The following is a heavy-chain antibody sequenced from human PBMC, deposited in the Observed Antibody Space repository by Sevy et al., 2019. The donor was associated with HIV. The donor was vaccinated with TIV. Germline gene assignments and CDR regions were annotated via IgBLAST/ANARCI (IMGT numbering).Heavy chain of an antibody. V-gene: IGHV3-23*01. J-gene: IGHJ4*02. Sequence: GGSLILSCAASGFTFSSYAMSWVRQAPGKGLEWVSAISGSGGSTYYADSVKGRFTISRDNSKNTLYLQMNSLRAEDTAVYYCAKLKWELNYFDYWGQGTLVTVSS. CDR3: AKLKWELNYFDY. CDR2: ISGSGGST. CDR1: GFTFSSYA. D-gene: IGHD1-26*01.